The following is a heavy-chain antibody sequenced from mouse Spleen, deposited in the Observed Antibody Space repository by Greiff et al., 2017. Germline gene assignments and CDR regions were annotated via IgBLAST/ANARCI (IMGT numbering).Heavy chain of an antibody. CDR1: GFIFSDYG. V-gene: IGHV5-17*01. Sequence: EVHLVESGGGLVKPGGSLKLSCAASGFIFSDYGMHWVRQAPEKGLEWVAYISSGSSTIYYADTVKGRFTISRDNAKNTLFLQMTSLRSEDTAMYYCARDYSNYGDYWGQGTTLTVSS. J-gene: IGHJ2*01. CDR2: ISSGSSTI. CDR3: ARDYSNYGDY. D-gene: IGHD2-5*01.